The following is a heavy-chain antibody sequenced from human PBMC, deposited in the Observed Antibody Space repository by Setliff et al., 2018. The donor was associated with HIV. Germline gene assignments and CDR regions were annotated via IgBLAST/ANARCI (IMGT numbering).Heavy chain of an antibody. CDR3: ARVQTVIPPSFDH. CDR2: IDHSGST. CDR1: GGSFSGYH. D-gene: IGHD3-16*02. J-gene: IGHJ4*02. Sequence: SETLSLTCAVYGGSFSGYHWSWIRQSPGKGLEWIGEIDHSGSTTYAQKFQGRVTMTRDTSTSTVYMELRRLRSEDTAVYYCARVQTVIPPSFDHWGQGTLVTVSS. V-gene: IGHV4-34*10.